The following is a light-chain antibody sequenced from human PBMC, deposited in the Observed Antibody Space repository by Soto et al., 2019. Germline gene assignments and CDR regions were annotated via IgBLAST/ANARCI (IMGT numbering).Light chain of an antibody. CDR2: AAS. Sequence: EIVLTQSPDTLSLSPGERATLSCRASQSVSNNYLAWYQQKAGQAPRPLIYAASSRATGIPDRFSGSGSGTDFTLTITRLEPEDFAVYYCQRYNNWPLTFGGGTKVE. CDR3: QRYNNWPLT. CDR1: QSVSNNY. V-gene: IGKV3-20*01. J-gene: IGKJ4*01.